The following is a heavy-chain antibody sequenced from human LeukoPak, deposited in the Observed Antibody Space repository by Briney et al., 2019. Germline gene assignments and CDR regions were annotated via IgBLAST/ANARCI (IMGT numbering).Heavy chain of an antibody. Sequence: AETLSLTCTVSGNSISSYYWNWVRQPPGKGLEWIGYIYYTGSSNYIPSLTTRVSISVDTSKNQLSLKLSSVTAADTAVYYCARGAPPRGSWYILFDPWGQGTLVTVSS. V-gene: IGHV4-59*01. J-gene: IGHJ5*02. CDR1: GNSISSYY. D-gene: IGHD6-13*01. CDR2: IYYTGSS. CDR3: ARGAPPRGSWYILFDP.